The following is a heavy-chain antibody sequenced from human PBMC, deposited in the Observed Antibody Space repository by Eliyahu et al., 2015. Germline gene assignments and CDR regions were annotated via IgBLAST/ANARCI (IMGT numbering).Heavy chain of an antibody. CDR2: INPKSGRT. V-gene: IGHV1-2*02. D-gene: IGHD2-21*01. J-gene: IGHJ4*02. Sequence: QVQLVQSGAEVQKPGASVKVSCKASGFTFTDYDIHWVRRAPGEGLEWVGWINPKSGRTIYPQKFQGRVTMTRDTSINTVYMDLTGLRSDDTAVYYCVRDPPPPSLVGMGISFDFWGLGTLVTVSS. CDR1: GFTFTDYD. CDR3: VRDPPPPSLVGMGISFDF.